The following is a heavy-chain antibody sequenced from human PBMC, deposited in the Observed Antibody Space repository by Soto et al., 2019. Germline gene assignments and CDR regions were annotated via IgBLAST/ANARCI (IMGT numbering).Heavy chain of an antibody. CDR3: ARDEYSSSPYYFDY. Sequence: GGSLSLSCAASGFTFSIYSMNWVRQAPGKGLEWVSSISSSSSYIYYADSVKGRFTISRDNAKNSLYLQMNSLRAEDTAVYYCARDEYSSSPYYFDYWGQGTLVTVSS. J-gene: IGHJ4*02. CDR2: ISSSSSYI. D-gene: IGHD6-6*01. V-gene: IGHV3-21*01. CDR1: GFTFSIYS.